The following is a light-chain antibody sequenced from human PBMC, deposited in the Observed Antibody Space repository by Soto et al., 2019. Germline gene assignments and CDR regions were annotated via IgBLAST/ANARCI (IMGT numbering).Light chain of an antibody. Sequence: EIVLTQYPGTLSLSPGERATLSCRASQSVSSSYLAWYQQKPGQAPRLLIYGASSRATGIPDRFSGSGSGTDFTLTISRLEPEDFAVYYCQHYGTSWTFGQGTKVEIK. J-gene: IGKJ1*01. V-gene: IGKV3-20*01. CDR2: GAS. CDR3: QHYGTSWT. CDR1: QSVSSSY.